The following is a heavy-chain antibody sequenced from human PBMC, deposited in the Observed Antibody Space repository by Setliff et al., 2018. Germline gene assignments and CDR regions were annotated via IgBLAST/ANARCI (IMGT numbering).Heavy chain of an antibody. D-gene: IGHD6-13*01. V-gene: IGHV3-48*03. CDR2: ISSSGSTI. CDR3: ARGSSWYVCKY. Sequence: PGWSLRLSCGASGFSFSSYEMNWVRQVPGKGLEWVSYISSSGSTIYYADSVKGRFTISRDNAKNALYLQMNSLRAEDTAVYYCARGSSWYVCKYWGQGTLVTVSS. CDR1: GFSFSSYE. J-gene: IGHJ4*02.